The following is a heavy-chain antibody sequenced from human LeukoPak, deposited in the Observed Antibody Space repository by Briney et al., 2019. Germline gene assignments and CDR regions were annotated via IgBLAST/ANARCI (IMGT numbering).Heavy chain of an antibody. J-gene: IGHJ4*01. V-gene: IGHV3-74*01. Sequence: PGGSLRLSCVASEFNFFSYGMQWVRQAPGKGLVWVSRIFTDGSTTSYADSVKGRFTISRDNAKNTLYLQMNSLRAEDTAVYYCARELLREVTLDYWGQGTLVTVSP. CDR2: IFTDGSTT. CDR1: EFNFFSYG. CDR3: ARELLREVTLDY. D-gene: IGHD2-21*02.